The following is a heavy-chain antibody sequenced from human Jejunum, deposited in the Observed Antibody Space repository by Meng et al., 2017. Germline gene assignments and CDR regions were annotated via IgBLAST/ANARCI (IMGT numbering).Heavy chain of an antibody. V-gene: IGHV4-61*01. J-gene: IGHJ4*02. D-gene: IGHD5-18*01. CDR1: GGSVSSGSYY. CDR3: ARGSRGYSYG. Sequence: QGRLRESGPGLVRPSETLSLTCTVSGGSVSSGSYYWSWIRQPPGKGLEWIGYIYYGGTTNYNPSLKSRVTISADTSKNQFSLKLSSVTAADTAVYYCARGSRGYSYGWGQGTLVTVFS. CDR2: IYYGGTT.